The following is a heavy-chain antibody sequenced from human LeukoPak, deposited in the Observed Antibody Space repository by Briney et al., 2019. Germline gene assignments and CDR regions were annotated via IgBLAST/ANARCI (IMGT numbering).Heavy chain of an antibody. CDR2: INPNSGGT. D-gene: IGHD2-15*01. J-gene: IGHJ4*02. Sequence: ASVKVSCKASGYTFTGYYMHWVRQAPGQGLEWMGWINPNSGGTNYAQKFQGRVTMTRDTSISTAYMELSRLRSDDTAVYYCAGNLGYCSGGSCYALGYWGQGTLVTVSS. CDR3: AGNLGYCSGGSCYALGY. V-gene: IGHV1-2*02. CDR1: GYTFTGYY.